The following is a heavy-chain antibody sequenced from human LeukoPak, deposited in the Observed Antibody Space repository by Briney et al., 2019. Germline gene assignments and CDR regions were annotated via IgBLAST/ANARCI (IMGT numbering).Heavy chain of an antibody. D-gene: IGHD1-1*01. CDR1: GFTFSSYT. CDR2: ISGSNSYI. V-gene: IGHV3-21*01. CDR3: ARALTTLTYEGY. J-gene: IGHJ4*02. Sequence: GGSLRLSCAASGFTFSSYTMHWIRQAPGKGLEWVSSISGSNSYIFYADSVKGRFTVSRDNAKDSLYLQVNSLRAEDTAVYYCARALTTLTYEGYWGQGTLVTVSS.